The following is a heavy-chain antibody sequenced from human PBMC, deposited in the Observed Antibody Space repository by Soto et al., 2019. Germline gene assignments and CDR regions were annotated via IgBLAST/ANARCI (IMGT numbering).Heavy chain of an antibody. J-gene: IGHJ4*02. CDR1: GLTLTNAW. V-gene: IGHV3-15*07. Sequence: GGSLRLSCVASGLTLTNAWMNWVRQAPGKGLEWVGRIRSKIDGGSIEYAASVKGRFTISRDESKNPMYLQMNSLQTEDTAVYYCTTYIRDGGAWYGSLDSWGQGTLVTVSS. D-gene: IGHD6-19*01. CDR3: TTYIRDGGAWYGSLDS. CDR2: IRSKIDGGSI.